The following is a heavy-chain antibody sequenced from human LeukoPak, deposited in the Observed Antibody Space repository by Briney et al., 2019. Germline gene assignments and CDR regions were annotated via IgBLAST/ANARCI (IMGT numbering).Heavy chain of an antibody. CDR1: GGSISSGDYY. CDR2: IYYSGST. CDR3: AREAQVFAFDI. D-gene: IGHD3-3*02. V-gene: IGHV4-30-4*01. J-gene: IGHJ4*02. Sequence: SETLSLTCTVSGGSISSGDYYWSWIRQPPGKGLEWIGYIYYSGSTYYNPSLKSRVTISVDTSKNQFSLKLSSVTAADTAVYYCAREAQVFAFDIWGQGTLVTVSP.